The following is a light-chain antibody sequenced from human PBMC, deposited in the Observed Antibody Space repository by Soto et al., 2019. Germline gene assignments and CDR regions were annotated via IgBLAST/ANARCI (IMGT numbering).Light chain of an antibody. J-gene: IGKJ2*01. V-gene: IGKV1-5*03. CDR2: KAS. CDR3: QHRT. CDR1: QSISNY. Sequence: DIQMTQSPSTLSASVGDRVTITCRASQSISNYLAWYQQKPGKAPNLLIYKASTLQSGVPSRFSGRGSGTEFTLTISSLQPEDFATYYCQHRTFGQGTKLEIK.